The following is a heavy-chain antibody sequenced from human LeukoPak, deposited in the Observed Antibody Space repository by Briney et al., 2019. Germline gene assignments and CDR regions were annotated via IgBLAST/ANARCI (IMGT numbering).Heavy chain of an antibody. Sequence: RASVKISCKASGYTFTNYYMHWLRQAPGQGLEWMGVINPSGTTTGYAQKFQGRVTMTRDTSTSTVYLELSSLRSEDTAVYYCARAGAYRYGGGDAFDIWGQGTMVTVSS. CDR2: INPSGTTT. D-gene: IGHD5-18*01. V-gene: IGHV1-46*01. CDR1: GYTFTNYY. J-gene: IGHJ3*02. CDR3: ARAGAYRYGGGDAFDI.